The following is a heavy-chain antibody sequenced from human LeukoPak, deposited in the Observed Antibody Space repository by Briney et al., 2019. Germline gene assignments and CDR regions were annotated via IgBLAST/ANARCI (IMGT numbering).Heavy chain of an antibody. Sequence: GGSLRLSCAASGFTFSSYAVSWVRQAPGKGLEWVSAISGSGGSTYYADSVKGRFTISRDNSKNTLYLQMNSLRAEDTAVYYCAKVSPTYYYDSSGYQPIDYWGQGTLVTVSS. CDR1: GFTFSSYA. D-gene: IGHD3-22*01. V-gene: IGHV3-23*01. CDR2: ISGSGGST. J-gene: IGHJ4*02. CDR3: AKVSPTYYYDSSGYQPIDY.